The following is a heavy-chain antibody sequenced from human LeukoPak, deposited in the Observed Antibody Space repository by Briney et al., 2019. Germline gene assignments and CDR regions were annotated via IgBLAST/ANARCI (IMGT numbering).Heavy chain of an antibody. CDR2: ISSSSSYI. J-gene: IGHJ2*01. CDR3: ARDRRIRERYFDL. D-gene: IGHD6-6*01. Sequence: GGSLRLSCAASGFTFSSYSMNWVRQAPGKGLEWVSSISSSSSYIYYADSVKGRFTISRDNAKNSLYLQMNSLRAEDTAAYYCARDRRIRERYFDLWGRGTLVTVSS. V-gene: IGHV3-21*01. CDR1: GFTFSSYS.